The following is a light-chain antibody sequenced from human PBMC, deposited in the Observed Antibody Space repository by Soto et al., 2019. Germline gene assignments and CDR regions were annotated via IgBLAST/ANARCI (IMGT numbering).Light chain of an antibody. CDR1: ISDVGGYNY. Sequence: QSVLTQPASVSGSPGQSITISCTGTISDVGGYNYVSWYQQHPGKAPKLMIYEVSNRPSGVSNRFSGSKSGNTASLTISGLQAEDEADYYCSSYTSSRTVVFGGVTKLTVL. V-gene: IGLV2-14*01. CDR3: SSYTSSRTVV. CDR2: EVS. J-gene: IGLJ2*01.